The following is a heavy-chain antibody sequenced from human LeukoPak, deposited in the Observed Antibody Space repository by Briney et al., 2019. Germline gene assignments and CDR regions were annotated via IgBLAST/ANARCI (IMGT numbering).Heavy chain of an antibody. CDR1: GYSFTSHY. Sequence: ASVKVSCKASGYSFTSHYMHWVRQAPGQGLEWMGLINPSGSSTLYAQKFQGRVTLTRDMSTSTVYMELSSLRSEDTAIYYCARVSGDYSVPFDYWGQGTLVTVSS. V-gene: IGHV1-46*01. CDR3: ARVSGDYSVPFDY. J-gene: IGHJ4*02. CDR2: INPSGSST. D-gene: IGHD3-10*02.